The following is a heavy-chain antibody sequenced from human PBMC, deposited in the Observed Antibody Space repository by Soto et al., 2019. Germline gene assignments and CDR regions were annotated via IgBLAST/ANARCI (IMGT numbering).Heavy chain of an antibody. Sequence: TLSLTCAVYGGSFSGYYWSWIRQPPGKGLEWIGEINHSGSTNYNPSLKSRATISVDTSKNQFSLKLSSVTAADTAVYYCARGPIYGMDVWGQGTMVTVSS. V-gene: IGHV4-34*01. J-gene: IGHJ6*02. CDR3: ARGPIYGMDV. CDR1: GGSFSGYY. D-gene: IGHD5-12*01. CDR2: INHSGST.